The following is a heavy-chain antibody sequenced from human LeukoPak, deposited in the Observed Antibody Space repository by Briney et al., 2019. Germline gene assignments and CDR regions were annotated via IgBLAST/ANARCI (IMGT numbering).Heavy chain of an antibody. CDR2: IYYSGST. CDR3: ARDSNDFWSGYSREGFDY. CDR1: GGSISSSSYY. Sequence: SETLSLTCTVSGGSISSSSYYWGWIRQPPGKGLEWIGSIYYSGSTYYNPSLKSRVTISVDTSKNQFSLKLSSVTAADTAVYYCARDSNDFWSGYSREGFDYWGQGTLVTVSS. J-gene: IGHJ4*02. V-gene: IGHV4-39*07. D-gene: IGHD3-3*01.